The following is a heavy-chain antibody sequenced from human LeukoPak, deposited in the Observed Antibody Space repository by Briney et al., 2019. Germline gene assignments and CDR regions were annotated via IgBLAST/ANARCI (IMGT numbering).Heavy chain of an antibody. CDR2: IYPGDSDT. CDR1: GYSFTSYW. J-gene: IGHJ3*02. V-gene: IGHV5-51*01. Sequence: GESLQISCKGSGYSFTSYWIGWVRQMPGKGLEWMGIIYPGDSDTRYSPSFQGQVTISADKSISTAYLQWSSLKASDTAMYYCTRQETYYDILTGYSRDAFDIWGQGTMVTVSS. CDR3: TRQETYYDILTGYSRDAFDI. D-gene: IGHD3-9*01.